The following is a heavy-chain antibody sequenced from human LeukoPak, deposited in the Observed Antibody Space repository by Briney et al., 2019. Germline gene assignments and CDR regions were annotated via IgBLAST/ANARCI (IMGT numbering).Heavy chain of an antibody. D-gene: IGHD3-9*01. Sequence: SETLSLTCTVSGGSISSYYLSWIRQPPGKGLEWIGSMYNSGSTNFNPSLRSRVTISVDTSKNQFSLKLSSVTAADTAVYYCAKGTTISAFDIWGQGTTVTVFS. CDR2: MYNSGST. CDR1: GGSISSYY. CDR3: AKGTTISAFDI. J-gene: IGHJ3*02. V-gene: IGHV4-59*01.